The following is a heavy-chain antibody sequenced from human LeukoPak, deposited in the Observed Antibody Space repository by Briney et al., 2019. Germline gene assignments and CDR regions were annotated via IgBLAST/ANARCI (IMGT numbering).Heavy chain of an antibody. V-gene: IGHV3-66*01. CDR2: IYSGGST. CDR1: GFTVSSNY. Sequence: GGSLRLSCAASGFTVSSNYMSWVRQAPGKGLEWVSVIYSGGSTYYADSVKGRFTISRDNSKNTLYLQMNSLRAEDTAVYYCARIVRDTAMVYYYYYYMDVWGKGTTVTISS. J-gene: IGHJ6*03. CDR3: ARIVRDTAMVYYYYYYMDV. D-gene: IGHD5-18*01.